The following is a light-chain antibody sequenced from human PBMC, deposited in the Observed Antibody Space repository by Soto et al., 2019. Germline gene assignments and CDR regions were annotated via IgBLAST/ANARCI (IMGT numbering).Light chain of an antibody. CDR2: AAS. V-gene: IGKV1-27*01. CDR3: HKYDSAPPLT. J-gene: IGKJ4*01. CDR1: QGISNY. Sequence: DIQMTQSPSSLSASVGDRVTITCRASQGISNYLAWYQQKPGKVPKLLIYAASTLQSGVPSRFSGSGSGSHFTLTISSLQPEDVATYYCHKYDSAPPLTFGGGTKVEIK.